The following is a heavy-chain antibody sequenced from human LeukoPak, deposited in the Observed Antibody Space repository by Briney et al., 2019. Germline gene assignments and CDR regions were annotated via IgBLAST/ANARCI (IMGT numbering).Heavy chain of an antibody. CDR2: IIPIFGTA. CDR3: ARAVNTVVTPDAFDI. CDR1: GGTFSSYA. V-gene: IGHV1-69*13. D-gene: IGHD4-23*01. J-gene: IGHJ3*02. Sequence: SVKVSCKASGGTFSSYAISWVRQAPGQGLEWMGGIIPIFGTANYAQKFQGRVTITADGSTSTAYMELSSLRSEDTAVYYCARAVNTVVTPDAFDIWGQGTMVTVSS.